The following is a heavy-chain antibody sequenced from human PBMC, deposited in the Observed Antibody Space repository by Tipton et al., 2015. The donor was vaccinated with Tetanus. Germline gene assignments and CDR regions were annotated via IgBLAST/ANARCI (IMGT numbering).Heavy chain of an antibody. J-gene: IGHJ4*02. CDR3: ARLWGYYYDSSGYPDF. V-gene: IGHV4-39*01. D-gene: IGHD3-22*01. Sequence: LRLSCNVSGVSISSSGYYWGWFRQPPGKGLEWTGDIYYTGNTNYNPSLRSRITMSVDRSKNQFSLKLNSVTAADTAVYYCARLWGYYYDSSGYPDFWGQGTLVTVSS. CDR1: GVSISSSGYY. CDR2: IYYTGNT.